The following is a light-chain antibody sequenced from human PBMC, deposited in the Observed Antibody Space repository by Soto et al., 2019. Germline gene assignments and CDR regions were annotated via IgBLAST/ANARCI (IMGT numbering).Light chain of an antibody. CDR2: DAS. V-gene: IGKV3-11*01. CDR3: QQRNVWPPIT. J-gene: IGKJ5*01. Sequence: EVVMTQSPSTLSVSPVERSTLSFIASQRVNTNLAWYQQKPGQAPRLVIFDASNRANGVPARFGGSGSGTDFTLTINSLEPEDFAVYYCQQRNVWPPITFGQGTRLEIK. CDR1: QRVNTN.